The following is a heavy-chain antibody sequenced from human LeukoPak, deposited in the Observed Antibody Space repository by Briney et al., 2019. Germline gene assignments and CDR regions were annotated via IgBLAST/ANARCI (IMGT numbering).Heavy chain of an antibody. CDR1: GYTFTSYA. D-gene: IGHD3-22*01. CDR3: ATISWLSFGPKSVGPGYDSSGYSFDY. CDR2: ISAYNGNT. Sequence: GASVKVSCKASGYTFTSYAITWVRQAPGQGLEWMGWISAYNGNTNYAQNLQGRVTMTEDTSTDTAYMELSSLRSEDTAVYYCATISWLSFGPKSVGPGYDSSGYSFDYWGQGTLVTVSS. V-gene: IGHV1-18*01. J-gene: IGHJ4*02.